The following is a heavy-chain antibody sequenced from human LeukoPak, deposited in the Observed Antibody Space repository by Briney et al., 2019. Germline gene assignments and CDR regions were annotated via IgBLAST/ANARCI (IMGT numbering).Heavy chain of an antibody. CDR1: GFTFTSFW. J-gene: IGHJ4*02. Sequence: GGSLRLSCAASGFTFTSFWMTWVRQTPGKGLEWVANIKEDGGEQNYVDSVEGRFTISRDNTKNSVFLQMNSLRVEDTAVYYCARDRAVAGLFDNWGQGTLVTVSS. D-gene: IGHD6-19*01. CDR2: IKEDGGEQ. V-gene: IGHV3-7*01. CDR3: ARDRAVAGLFDN.